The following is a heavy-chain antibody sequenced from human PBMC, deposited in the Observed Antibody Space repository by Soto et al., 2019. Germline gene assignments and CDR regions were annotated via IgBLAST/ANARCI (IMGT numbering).Heavy chain of an antibody. CDR1: GGTFSSYA. CDR2: IIPIFGTA. V-gene: IGHV1-69*13. Sequence: SVKVSCKASGGTFSSYAISWVRQAPGQGLEWMGGIIPIFGTANYAQKFQGRVTITADESTSTAYMELSSLRSEDTAVYYCARGGYYDSSGSRNYFYYGMNVWGQGTTVTVSS. CDR3: ARGGYYDSSGSRNYFYYGMNV. D-gene: IGHD3-22*01. J-gene: IGHJ6*02.